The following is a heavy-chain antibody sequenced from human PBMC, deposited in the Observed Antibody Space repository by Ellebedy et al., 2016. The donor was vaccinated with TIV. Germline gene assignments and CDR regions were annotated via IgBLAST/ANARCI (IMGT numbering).Heavy chain of an antibody. CDR1: GFFFSNYF. Sequence: GESLKISREASGFFFSNYFMPWVRQAPGKGLAWVANMNADGREKNYVGSVMGRFTISRDNAKNSLYLQMTSLRAEDTAVYYCATYLEISSDSHNFDYWGQGTLVTVSS. V-gene: IGHV3-7*03. CDR2: MNADGREK. J-gene: IGHJ4*02. CDR3: ATYLEISSDSHNFDY. D-gene: IGHD3-22*01.